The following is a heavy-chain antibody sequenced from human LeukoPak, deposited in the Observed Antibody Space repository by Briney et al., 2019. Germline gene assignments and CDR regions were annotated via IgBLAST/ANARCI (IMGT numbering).Heavy chain of an antibody. CDR2: ISSSGDST. J-gene: IGHJ3*01. CDR3: ARGGGTNAFHV. CDR1: GFTFSSYV. Sequence: GGSLRLSCAASGFTFSSYVMSWVRQAPGKGLEWFSSISSSGDSTYYADSVKGRFTISRDNSKNTLYLYMNSLRAEDTVVYYCARGGGTNAFHVWGQGTKVSVSS. V-gene: IGHV3-23*01. D-gene: IGHD1-7*01.